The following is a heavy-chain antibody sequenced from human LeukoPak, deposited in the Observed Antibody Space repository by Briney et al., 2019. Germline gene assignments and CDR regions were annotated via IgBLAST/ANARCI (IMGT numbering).Heavy chain of an antibody. V-gene: IGHV3-7*01. CDR1: RFTLSNYW. CDR2: IKQDGSET. D-gene: IGHD6-19*01. J-gene: IGHJ4*02. Sequence: GGSLRLSCAASRFTLSNYWMSWVRQAPGKGLEWVANIKQDGSETYYVDSVKGRFTISRDNVKNSLSLKMNSLRAEDTAVYYCARQRGSGCLDYWGQGTLVTVSS. CDR3: ARQRGSGCLDY.